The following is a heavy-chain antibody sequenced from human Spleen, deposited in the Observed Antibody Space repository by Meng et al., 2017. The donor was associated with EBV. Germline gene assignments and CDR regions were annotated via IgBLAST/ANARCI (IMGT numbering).Heavy chain of an antibody. CDR3: ARGPYCSGGTCYSQYFDY. V-gene: IGHV1-18*01. CDR1: RYSFTTYG. Sequence: GKRAQSRAEVKKPCASVDVTDNASRYSFTTYGISGVRQAPGQGLEWMGWIIPYNGNPNHAKTLQDRVTMTTDTSTSTAYMELRSLRSDDTAVYYCARGPYCSGGTCYSQYFDYWGQGTLVTVSS. D-gene: IGHD2-15*01. CDR2: IIPYNGNP. J-gene: IGHJ4*02.